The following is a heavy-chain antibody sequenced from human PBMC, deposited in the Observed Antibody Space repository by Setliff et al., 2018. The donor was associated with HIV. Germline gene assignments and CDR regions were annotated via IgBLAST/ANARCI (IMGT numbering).Heavy chain of an antibody. V-gene: IGHV5-51*01. D-gene: IGHD2-8*02. CDR3: ATRPLLDTGPSY. J-gene: IGHJ4*02. CDR1: EYTFNTHW. CDR2: IYPSDLRT. Sequence: GESLKISCKTSEYTFNTHWIGWVRRVPGKGPEWMGVIYPSDLRTRYNPSFQGQVTLSVDKSTRTAYLQWNSLRASDSAMYYCATRPLLDTGPSYWGQGTVVTVSS.